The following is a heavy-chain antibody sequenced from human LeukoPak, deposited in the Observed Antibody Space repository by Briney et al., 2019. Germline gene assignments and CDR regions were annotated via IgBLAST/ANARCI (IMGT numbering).Heavy chain of an antibody. J-gene: IGHJ4*02. CDR2: ISGSGGST. D-gene: IGHD6-19*01. V-gene: IGHV3-23*01. Sequence: GGSLRLSCAASGFTFSDHYMDWVRQAPGKGLEWVSAISGSGGSTYYADSVKGRFTISRDNSKNTLYLQMNSLRAEDTAVYYCAKVGSGWYYFDYWGQGTLVTVSS. CDR3: AKVGSGWYYFDY. CDR1: GFTFSDHY.